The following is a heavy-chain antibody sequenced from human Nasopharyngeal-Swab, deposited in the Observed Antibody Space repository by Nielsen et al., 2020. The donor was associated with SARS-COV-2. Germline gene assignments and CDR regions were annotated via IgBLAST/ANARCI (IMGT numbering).Heavy chain of an antibody. D-gene: IGHD3-22*01. CDR2: LTSSGGTT. CDR1: GFTFSSRP. V-gene: IGHV3-23*01. Sequence: GGSLRLSCATPGFTFSSRPMFWVRQAPGKGLEWVSSLTSSGGTTYYADSVRGRFTISRDNSKNTVYLQMNSLRAEDTAVYFCADLDSQVPGYWGQGTLVTVSS. J-gene: IGHJ4*02. CDR3: ADLDSQVPGY.